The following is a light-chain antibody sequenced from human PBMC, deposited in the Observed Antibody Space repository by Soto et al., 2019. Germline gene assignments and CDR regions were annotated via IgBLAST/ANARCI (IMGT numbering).Light chain of an antibody. Sequence: DIQMTQSPSSLSASVGDRVTITCRASQSISTYLNWYQQKPGKAPNLLIYAASTLERGVPSRFSGSGSGTDFTLTISSLQPKDFAAYYCQQSYSTPFTFGPGTKVDIE. CDR3: QQSYSTPFT. CDR1: QSISTY. CDR2: AAS. J-gene: IGKJ3*01. V-gene: IGKV1-39*01.